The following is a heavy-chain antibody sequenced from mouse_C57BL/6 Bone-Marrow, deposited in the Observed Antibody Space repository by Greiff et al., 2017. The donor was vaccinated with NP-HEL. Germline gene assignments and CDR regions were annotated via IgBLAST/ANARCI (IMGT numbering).Heavy chain of an antibody. CDR3: ARGYYGSSSWFAY. V-gene: IGHV1-54*01. CDR2: INPGSGGT. CDR1: GYAFTNYL. Sequence: QVHVKQSGAELVRPGTSVKVSCKASGYAFTNYLIEWVKQRPGQGLEWIGVINPGSGGTNYNEKFKGKATLTADKSSSTAYMQLSSLTSEDSAVYFCARGYYGSSSWFAYWGQGTLVTVSA. D-gene: IGHD1-1*01. J-gene: IGHJ3*01.